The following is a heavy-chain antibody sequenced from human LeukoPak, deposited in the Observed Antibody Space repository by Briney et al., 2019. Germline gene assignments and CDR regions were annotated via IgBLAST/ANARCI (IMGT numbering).Heavy chain of an antibody. J-gene: IGHJ4*02. CDR2: INSNGNYI. CDR1: GFTFSTYN. D-gene: IGHD3-22*01. V-gene: IGHV3-21*01. Sequence: GGSLRLSCVASGFTFSTYNMNWVRQAPGKGLEWVSSINSNGNYIRYADSVKGRFTISRDNAKNSLYLQMNSLRAEDTAVYYCARDPATLGLSLDYWGQGTLVTVSS. CDR3: ARDPATLGLSLDY.